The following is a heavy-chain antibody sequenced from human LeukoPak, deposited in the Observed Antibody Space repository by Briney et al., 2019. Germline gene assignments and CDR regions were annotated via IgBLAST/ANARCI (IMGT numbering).Heavy chain of an antibody. Sequence: SVKVSCKTPGDTFGSYAISWVRQAPGQGLEWMGRTIPILGIAKYAQKFQGRLTITADTSTSTTYMELSSLRSEDTAIYYCASQLLLPFDYWGQGTLVTVSS. CDR2: TIPILGIA. CDR3: ASQLLLPFDY. D-gene: IGHD3-22*01. CDR1: GDTFGSYA. J-gene: IGHJ4*02. V-gene: IGHV1-69*04.